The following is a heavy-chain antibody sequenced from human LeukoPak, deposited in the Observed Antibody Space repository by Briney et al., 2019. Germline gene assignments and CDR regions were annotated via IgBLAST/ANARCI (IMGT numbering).Heavy chain of an antibody. J-gene: IGHJ3*02. Sequence: GGSLRLSCAASGFTFSSYSMNWVRQAPGKGLEWVSSISSSSSYIYYADSVKGRFTISRDNAKNSLYLQMNSLRAEDTAVYYCARENPEMATIRAFDIWGQGTMVTVSS. CDR1: GFTFSSYS. D-gene: IGHD5-24*01. CDR3: ARENPEMATIRAFDI. CDR2: ISSSSSYI. V-gene: IGHV3-21*01.